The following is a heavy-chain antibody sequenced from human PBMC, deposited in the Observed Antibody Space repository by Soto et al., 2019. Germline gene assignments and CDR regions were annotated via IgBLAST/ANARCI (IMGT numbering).Heavy chain of an antibody. CDR1: GYTFFSYG. D-gene: IGHD2-21*01. Sequence: ASVKVSCKASGYTFFSYGISWVRQAPGQGLEWMGWISAYNGNTNYAQKLQGRVTMTRDTSTSTVYMELRSLRSEDTAVYYCAREPRIFSRGYFDYWGQGTLVTVSS. CDR3: AREPRIFSRGYFDY. CDR2: ISAYNGNT. V-gene: IGHV1-18*01. J-gene: IGHJ4*02.